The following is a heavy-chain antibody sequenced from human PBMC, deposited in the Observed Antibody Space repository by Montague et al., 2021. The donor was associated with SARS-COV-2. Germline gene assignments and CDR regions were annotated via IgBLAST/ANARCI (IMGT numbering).Heavy chain of an antibody. CDR2: IYYSGST. J-gene: IGHJ5*02. CDR1: GGPISSSSYY. V-gene: IGHV4-39*01. Sequence: SETLSLTCTVSGGPISSSSYYWVWIRQPPGKGLEWIGSIYYSGSTYYNPSLKSRVTISVDTSKNQFSLKLSSVTAADTAVYYCARHSPFTIFGVVTTPGWFDPWGQGTLVTVSS. CDR3: ARHSPFTIFGVVTTPGWFDP. D-gene: IGHD3-3*01.